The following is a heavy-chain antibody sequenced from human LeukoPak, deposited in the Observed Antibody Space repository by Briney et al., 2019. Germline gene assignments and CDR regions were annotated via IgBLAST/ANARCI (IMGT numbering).Heavy chain of an antibody. CDR1: GGSISTSNYY. CDR3: ARVRLPYYYYKDV. V-gene: IGHV4-39*07. J-gene: IGHJ6*03. CDR2: IYYSGST. D-gene: IGHD3-16*01. Sequence: PSEALSLTCTVSGGSISTSNYYWGWIRQPPGKGLEWIGSIYYSGSTYYNPSLKSRVTISVDTSKNQFSLKLSSVTAADTAVYYCARVRLPYYYYKDVWGKGTTVTVSS.